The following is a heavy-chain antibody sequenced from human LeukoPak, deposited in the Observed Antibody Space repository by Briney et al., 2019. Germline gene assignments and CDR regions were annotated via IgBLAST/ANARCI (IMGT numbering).Heavy chain of an antibody. V-gene: IGHV4-34*01. CDR3: ARGPYSGSWYAYFDY. D-gene: IGHD6-13*01. J-gene: IGHJ4*02. CDR1: GGSFSGYY. Sequence: SETLSLTCAVYGGSFSGYYWSWIRQPPGKGLEWIGEINHSGSTNYNPSLKSRVTISVDTSKNQFSLKLSSVTAADTAVYYCARGPYSGSWYAYFDYWGQGTLVTVSS. CDR2: INHSGST.